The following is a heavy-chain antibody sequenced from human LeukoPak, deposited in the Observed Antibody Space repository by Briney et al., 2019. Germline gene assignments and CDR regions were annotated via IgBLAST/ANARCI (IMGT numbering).Heavy chain of an antibody. J-gene: IGHJ6*02. Sequence: SETLSLTCTVSGGSISSYYWSWIRQPPGKGLEWIGYIYYSGSTNYNPSLKSRVTISVDTSKNQFSLKLSSVTAADTAVYYCARAYGSGSAKKYHYYYYGMDVWGQGTTVTVSS. CDR3: ARAYGSGSAKKYHYYYYGMDV. D-gene: IGHD3-10*01. CDR1: GGSISSYY. CDR2: IYYSGST. V-gene: IGHV4-59*01.